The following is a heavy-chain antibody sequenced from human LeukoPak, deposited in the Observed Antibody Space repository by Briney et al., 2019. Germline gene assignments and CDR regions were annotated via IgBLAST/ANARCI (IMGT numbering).Heavy chain of an antibody. D-gene: IGHD5-12*01. V-gene: IGHV3-23*01. Sequence: PGGSLRLSCAASGFTFSDYAMTWVRQAPGKGLEWVSSISSRNGNTYYSDSVKGRFTISRDDSKNTLYLQMNTLRAEDTAIYYCVKDRGLYSGVFALDIWGQGTLVTVSS. J-gene: IGHJ3*02. CDR3: VKDRGLYSGVFALDI. CDR2: ISSRNGNT. CDR1: GFTFSDYA.